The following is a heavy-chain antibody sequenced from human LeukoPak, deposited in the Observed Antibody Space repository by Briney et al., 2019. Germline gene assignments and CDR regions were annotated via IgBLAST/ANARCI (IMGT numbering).Heavy chain of an antibody. D-gene: IGHD2-15*01. CDR3: ARDRPTGRSRGVVVQ. Sequence: PGGSLRLSCAASGFTFDTYAMTWVRQAPGKGLEWVSSISSGGTYIYYAESLRGRSTISRDNTKNFLYLQLSTLRVEGTAVYYCARDRPTGRSRGVVVQWGQGTLVTVSS. J-gene: IGHJ4*02. CDR1: GFTFDTYA. V-gene: IGHV3-21*01. CDR2: ISSGGTYI.